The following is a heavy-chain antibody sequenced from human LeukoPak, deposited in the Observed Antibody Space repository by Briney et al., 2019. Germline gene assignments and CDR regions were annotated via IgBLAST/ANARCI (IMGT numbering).Heavy chain of an antibody. CDR2: INPNSGGT. D-gene: IGHD2-15*01. CDR3: ARRCSGGSCYYDY. V-gene: IGHV1-2*02. J-gene: IGHJ4*02. CDR1: GYTFTGYY. Sequence: SVKLSCKASGYTFTGYYMHWVRQAPGHGLESMGWINPNSGGTNYAQKFQGRVTMTRDTSISTAYMELSRLRSDDTAVYYCARRCSGGSCYYDYWGQGTLVTVSS.